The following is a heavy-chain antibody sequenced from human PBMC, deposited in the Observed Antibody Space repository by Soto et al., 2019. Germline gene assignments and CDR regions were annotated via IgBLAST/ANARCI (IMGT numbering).Heavy chain of an antibody. D-gene: IGHD5-12*01. CDR3: AILRGNGYDYVDY. V-gene: IGHV4-31*03. Sequence: QVQLQESGPGLVKPSQTLSLTCTVSGGSISSGAYYWGWIRQHPGKGLEWIGYIYYRGSTYYNPSLKSRVTISVDTSKNQFSLKLSSVTAADTAVYYCAILRGNGYDYVDYWGQGTLVTVSS. CDR1: GGSISSGAYY. CDR2: IYYRGST. J-gene: IGHJ4*02.